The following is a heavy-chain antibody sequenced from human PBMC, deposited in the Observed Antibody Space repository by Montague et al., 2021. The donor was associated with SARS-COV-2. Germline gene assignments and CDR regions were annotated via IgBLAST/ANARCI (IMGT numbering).Heavy chain of an antibody. CDR1: GGSVSSGSYY. CDR2: IYYSGST. Sequence: SETLSLTCTVSGGSVSSGSYYWSWIRQPPGKGLEWIGYIYYSGSTXYNPSLKSRVTISVDTSKNQFSLKLSSVTAADTAVYYCARDPWHITIFGVVTRYGMDVWGQGTTVTVSS. J-gene: IGHJ6*02. CDR3: ARDPWHITIFGVVTRYGMDV. V-gene: IGHV4-61*01. D-gene: IGHD3-3*01.